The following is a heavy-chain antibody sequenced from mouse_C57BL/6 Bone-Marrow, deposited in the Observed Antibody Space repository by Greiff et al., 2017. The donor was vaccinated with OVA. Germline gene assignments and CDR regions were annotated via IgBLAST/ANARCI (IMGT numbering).Heavy chain of an antibody. CDR3: ARSDYGSSYYAMDY. D-gene: IGHD1-1*01. Sequence: QVQLQQPGAELVMPGASVKLSCKASGYTFTSYWMHWVKQRPGQGLEWIGEIDPSDSYTNSNQKFKGKSTLTVDKSSSTAYMQLSSLTSEDSAVYYCARSDYGSSYYAMDYWGQGTSVTVAS. V-gene: IGHV1-69*01. CDR2: IDPSDSYT. CDR1: GYTFTSYW. J-gene: IGHJ4*01.